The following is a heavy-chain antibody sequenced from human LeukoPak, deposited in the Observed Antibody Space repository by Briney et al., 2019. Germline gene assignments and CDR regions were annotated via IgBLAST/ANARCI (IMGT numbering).Heavy chain of an antibody. J-gene: IGHJ4*02. D-gene: IGHD5-18*01. CDR3: ARGTYSYGTLFDY. CDR2: ISSSSSTM. V-gene: IGHV3-48*04. Sequence: GGSLRLSCAASGFTFSSYYMNWVRQAPGKGLEWISYISSSSSTMYYADSVKGRFTISRDNAKNSLYLQMNSLRAEDTAVYYCARGTYSYGTLFDYWGQGTLVTVSS. CDR1: GFTFSSYY.